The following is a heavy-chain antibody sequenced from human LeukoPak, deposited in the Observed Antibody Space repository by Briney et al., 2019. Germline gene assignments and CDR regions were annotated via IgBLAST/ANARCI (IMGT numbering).Heavy chain of an antibody. Sequence: ASVKVSCKASGYTFTGHYIHWVRQAPGQGLEWMGWINPKNAGTNFAQKFQDRVSMTRDTSISTAYMRLSRLRSADTAVYYCARSPHILTGENFDYWGQGTLLTVSS. CDR3: ARSPHILTGENFDY. CDR1: GYTFTGHY. CDR2: INPKNAGT. V-gene: IGHV1-2*02. J-gene: IGHJ4*02. D-gene: IGHD3-9*01.